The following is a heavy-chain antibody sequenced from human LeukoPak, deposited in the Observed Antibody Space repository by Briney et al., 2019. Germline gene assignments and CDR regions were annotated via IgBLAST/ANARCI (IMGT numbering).Heavy chain of an antibody. J-gene: IGHJ4*02. CDR3: AKAAAAPGFDF. D-gene: IGHD6-13*01. V-gene: IGHV3-23*01. CDR1: GFTSSSYA. CDR2: VSGSGDRI. Sequence: GGSLRLSCAASGFTSSSYALNWVRQAPGKGLEWVATVSGSGDRIYHADSVKGRFTISRDNSKNAIYLQMNSLRAEDTALYYCAKAAAAPGFDFWGQGTLVTVSS.